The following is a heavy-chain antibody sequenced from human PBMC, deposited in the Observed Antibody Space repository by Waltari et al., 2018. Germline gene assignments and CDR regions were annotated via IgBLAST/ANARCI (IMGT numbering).Heavy chain of an antibody. CDR2: IYTSGST. CDR1: GGSFSGYY. Sequence: QVQLQQWGAGLLKPSETLSLTCAVYGGSFSGYYWSWIRQPPGKGLEWIGRIYTSGSTNYNPSLKRRVTISVDTSKNQFSLKLSSVTAADTAVYYCAREDVAGEEGFDYWGQGTLVTVSS. D-gene: IGHD3-10*01. J-gene: IGHJ4*02. CDR3: AREDVAGEEGFDY. V-gene: IGHV4-59*10.